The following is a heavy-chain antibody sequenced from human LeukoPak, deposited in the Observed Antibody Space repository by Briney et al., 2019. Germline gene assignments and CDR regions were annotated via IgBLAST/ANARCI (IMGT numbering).Heavy chain of an antibody. Sequence: AGGSLRLSCAASGFTFSSYAMSWVRQAPGKGLEWVSAISGSGGSTYYADSVKGRFTISRDNSKNTLYLQMNSLRAEDTAVYYCAKLWLGALYYFDYWGQGTLVTVSS. CDR1: GFTFSSYA. V-gene: IGHV3-23*01. CDR3: AKLWLGALYYFDY. D-gene: IGHD3-10*01. CDR2: ISGSGGST. J-gene: IGHJ4*02.